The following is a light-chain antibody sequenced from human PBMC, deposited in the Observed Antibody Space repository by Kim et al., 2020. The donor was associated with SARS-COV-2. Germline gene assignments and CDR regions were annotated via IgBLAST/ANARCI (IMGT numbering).Light chain of an antibody. CDR1: VLAKKY. V-gene: IGLV3-27*01. CDR2: KDS. CDR3: YSAADNNLV. J-gene: IGLJ2*01. Sequence: SVSTEQTARITCSGDVLAKKYARWFQQKPGQAPVLVIYKDSERPSGIPERFSGSSSGTTVTLTISGAQVEDEADYYCYSAADNNLVFGGGTQLTVL.